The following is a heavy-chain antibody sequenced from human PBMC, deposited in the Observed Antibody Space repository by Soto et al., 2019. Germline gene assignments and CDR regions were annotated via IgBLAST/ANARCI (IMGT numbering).Heavy chain of an antibody. V-gene: IGHV4-59*01. Sequence: QVQLQESGPGLVKPSETLSLTCTVSGGSIRSYYWSWIRQPPGKGLEWIGYIYYSGSTNYNPSLKSRVTISVDTSKNQFSLKLSSVTAADTAVYYCARVNGQTGDAFDIWGQGTIVTVSS. CDR2: IYYSGST. J-gene: IGHJ3*02. CDR1: GGSIRSYY. D-gene: IGHD2-8*01. CDR3: ARVNGQTGDAFDI.